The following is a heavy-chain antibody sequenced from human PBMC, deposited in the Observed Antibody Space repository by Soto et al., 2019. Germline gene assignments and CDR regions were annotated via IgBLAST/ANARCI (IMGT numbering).Heavy chain of an antibody. D-gene: IGHD4-17*01. V-gene: IGHV3-33*01. J-gene: IGHJ6*02. CDR2: IWYDGSNK. Sequence: QVQLVESGGGVVQPGRSLSLSCAASGFTFSSYGMHWVRQAPGKGLEWVAVIWYDGSNKYYADSVKGRFTISRDNFKNALNLQMNSVRAEDTAVYYCARGPMIDDYGDYEYYYYYGMDVWGQGTTVIFS. CDR1: GFTFSSYG. CDR3: ARGPMIDDYGDYEYYYYYGMDV.